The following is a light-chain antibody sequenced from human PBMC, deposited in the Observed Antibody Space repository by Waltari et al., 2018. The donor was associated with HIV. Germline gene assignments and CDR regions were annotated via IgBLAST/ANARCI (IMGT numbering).Light chain of an antibody. CDR1: SSNIGNNY. CDR3: GTWDSGKNVWV. J-gene: IGLJ3*02. CDR2: DNN. V-gene: IGLV1-51*01. Sequence: QSVLTQPPSVSAAPGQTVTISCSGSSSNIGNNYVSWYQQVTGAAPKLVLSDNNGRPSGIRDRFSGSKSGTSATLDITGLQPGDEADYYCGTWDSGKNVWVFGGGTKLTVL.